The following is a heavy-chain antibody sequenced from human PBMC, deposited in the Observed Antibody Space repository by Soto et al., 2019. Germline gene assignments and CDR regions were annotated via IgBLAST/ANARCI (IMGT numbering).Heavy chain of an antibody. V-gene: IGHV1-69*13. CDR3: ASRASMDRVVQLGDYYYGMDV. CDR1: GGTFSSYA. J-gene: IGHJ6*02. Sequence: ASVKVSCKASGGTFSSYAISWVRQAPGQGLEWMGGIIPIFGTANYAQKFQGRVTITADESTSTAYMELSSLRSEDTAVYYCASRASMDRVVQLGDYYYGMDVWGQGTTVTVSS. D-gene: IGHD3-10*01. CDR2: IIPIFGTA.